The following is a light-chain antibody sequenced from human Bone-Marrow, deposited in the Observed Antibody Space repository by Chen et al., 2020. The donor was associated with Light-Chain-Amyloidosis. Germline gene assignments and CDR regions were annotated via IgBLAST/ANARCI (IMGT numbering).Light chain of an antibody. J-gene: IGLJ3*02. V-gene: IGLV3-21*02. CDR1: NIGSTS. CDR3: QVWDRSSDRPV. CDR2: DDS. Sequence: SYVLTQPSSVSVAPGQTATIACGGNNIGSTSVHWYQQTPAQAPILVVYDDSDRPSGIPERLSGSNSGNTATLTISRVEAGDEADYYCQVWDRSSDRPVFGGGTKLTVL.